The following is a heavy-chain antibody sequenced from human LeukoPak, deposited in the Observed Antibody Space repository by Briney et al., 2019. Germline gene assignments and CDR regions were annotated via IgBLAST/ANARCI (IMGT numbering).Heavy chain of an antibody. J-gene: IGHJ3*02. CDR3: ARDGRYYYAFDI. CDR1: GGSFSGYY. D-gene: IGHD1-26*01. Sequence: SETLSLTCAVYGGSFSGYYWSWIRQPPGKGLEWIGEINHSGSTNYNPSLKSRVTISVDKSKNQFSLKLSSVTAADTAVYYCARDGRYYYAFDIWGQGTMVTVSS. V-gene: IGHV4-34*01. CDR2: INHSGST.